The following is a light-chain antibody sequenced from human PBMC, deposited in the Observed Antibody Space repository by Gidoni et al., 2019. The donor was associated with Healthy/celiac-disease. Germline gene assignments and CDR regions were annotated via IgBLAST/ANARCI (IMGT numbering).Light chain of an antibody. Sequence: EIVLTQSPATLSLSPGERATPSCRASQSVSSYLAWYQQKPGQAPRLLIDDASNRATGIPVRFSGSGSGTDFTLTISSLEPEDFAVYYCQQRSNWPPLTFXEXTKVEIK. CDR2: DAS. CDR3: QQRSNWPPLT. V-gene: IGKV3-11*01. CDR1: QSVSSY. J-gene: IGKJ4*02.